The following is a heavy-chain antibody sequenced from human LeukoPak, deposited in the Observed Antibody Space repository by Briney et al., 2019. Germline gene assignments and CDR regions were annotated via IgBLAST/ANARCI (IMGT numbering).Heavy chain of an antibody. J-gene: IGHJ4*02. V-gene: IGHV3-23*01. CDR3: ARKSASGNYPLDY. Sequence: GGSLRLSCAASGFTFSSYWMSWVRQAPGKGLEWVSVISADSATTFYADSVKGRFTISRDNAKNTVFLQMSSLRAEDTALDYCARKSASGNYPLDYWGQGTLVTVSS. CDR1: GFTFSSYW. CDR2: ISADSATT. D-gene: IGHD3-10*01.